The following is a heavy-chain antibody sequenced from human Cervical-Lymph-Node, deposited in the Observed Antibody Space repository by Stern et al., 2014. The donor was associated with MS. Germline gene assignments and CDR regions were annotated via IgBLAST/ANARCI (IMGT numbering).Heavy chain of an antibody. V-gene: IGHV1-46*01. CDR3: ARVLSLATSDS. Sequence: QVQLVESGAEIIKPGASVKISCEASGYTFTTYYMHWVRQAPGQGLEWVALFNPSGGKTTYAQRCQGRVTVTGDTSTSTVYMELTGLRSEDTAVYYCARVLSLATSDSWGQGTLVIVSS. CDR2: FNPSGGKT. D-gene: IGHD1-1*01. J-gene: IGHJ4*02. CDR1: GYTFTTYY.